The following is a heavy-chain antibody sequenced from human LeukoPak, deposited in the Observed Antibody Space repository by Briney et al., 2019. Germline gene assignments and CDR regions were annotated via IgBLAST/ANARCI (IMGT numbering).Heavy chain of an antibody. J-gene: IGHJ6*02. CDR2: INPNSDGT. Sequence: GASVKVSCKASGYTFSGYYIHWVRQAPGQGLEWMGWINPNSDGTNYEQKFQGRVTMTRDTSISTAYMELSSLRSDDPAVYYCARDQDGMDVWGQGTTVTVSS. CDR3: ARDQDGMDV. CDR1: GYTFSGYY. V-gene: IGHV1-2*02.